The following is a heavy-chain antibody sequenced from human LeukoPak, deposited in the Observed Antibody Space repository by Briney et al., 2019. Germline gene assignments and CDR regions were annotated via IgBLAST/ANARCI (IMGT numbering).Heavy chain of an antibody. J-gene: IGHJ4*02. CDR1: GFTFSSYA. D-gene: IGHD3-22*01. CDR3: AKSSYYDSSGYYREYYFDY. V-gene: IGHV3-23*01. CDR2: VSGSGGST. Sequence: PGGALRLSCAASGFTFSSYAMSWVRQAPGKGLEWVSRVSGSGGSTYYADSVKGRFTISSDNSKSTLFLQMNSLRAEDTAVYYCAKSSYYDSSGYYREYYFDYWGQGTLVTVSS.